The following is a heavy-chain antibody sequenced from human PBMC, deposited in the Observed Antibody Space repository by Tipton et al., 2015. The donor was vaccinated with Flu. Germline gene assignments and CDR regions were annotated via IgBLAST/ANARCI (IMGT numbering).Heavy chain of an antibody. V-gene: IGHV3-48*03. Sequence: LSLTCAASGFTFSSYEMNWVRQAPGKGLEWVSYISSSGSTIYYADSVKVRFTISRDNAKNSLYLQMNSLRAEDTAVYYCARDGSRITIFGVVIRDDFDYWGQGTLVTVSS. CDR2: ISSSGSTI. CDR1: GFTFSSYE. CDR3: ARDGSRITIFGVVIRDDFDY. D-gene: IGHD3-3*01. J-gene: IGHJ4*02.